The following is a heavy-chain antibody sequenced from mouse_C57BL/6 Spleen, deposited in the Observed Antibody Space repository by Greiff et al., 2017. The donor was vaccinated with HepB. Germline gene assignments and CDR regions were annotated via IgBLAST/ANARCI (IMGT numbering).Heavy chain of an antibody. D-gene: IGHD1-1*01. CDR1: GYSITSGYY. CDR2: IIYDGSN. J-gene: IGHJ3*01. V-gene: IGHV3-6*01. CDR3: AREDDGPFAY. Sequence: VQLKESGPGLVKPSQSLSLTCSVTGYSITSGYYWNWIRQFPGNKLEWMGYIIYDGSNNYNPSLKNRISITRDTSKNQFFLKLNSVTTEDTATYYCAREDDGPFAYWGQGTLVTVSA.